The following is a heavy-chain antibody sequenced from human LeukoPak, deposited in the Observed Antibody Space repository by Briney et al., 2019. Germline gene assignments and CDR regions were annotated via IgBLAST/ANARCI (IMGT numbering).Heavy chain of an antibody. CDR3: ARDPPAYGSGSHYYYYYMDV. V-gene: IGHV1-2*02. J-gene: IGHJ6*03. Sequence: GASVKVSCKASGYTFTGYYIHWVRQAPGQGLEWMGWINPNSGGTNYAQKFQGRVTMTGDTSISTAYMELTRLRSDDTAVYYCARDPPAYGSGSHYYYYYMDVWGKGTTVTVSS. CDR2: INPNSGGT. D-gene: IGHD3-10*01. CDR1: GYTFTGYY.